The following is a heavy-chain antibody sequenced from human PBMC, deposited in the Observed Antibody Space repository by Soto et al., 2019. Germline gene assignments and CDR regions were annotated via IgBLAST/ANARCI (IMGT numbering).Heavy chain of an antibody. CDR1: GGSIRSYY. Sequence: PSEIQSLTCTVSGGSIRSYYWRWIRQPPGKGLEWIGYIYYSGSTNYNPSLKSRVTISVHTSKNQFSLKLSSVTAADPAVYYCARGRSYFDYWGQGTLVTVSS. CDR2: IYYSGST. J-gene: IGHJ4*02. CDR3: ARGRSYFDY. V-gene: IGHV4-59*01.